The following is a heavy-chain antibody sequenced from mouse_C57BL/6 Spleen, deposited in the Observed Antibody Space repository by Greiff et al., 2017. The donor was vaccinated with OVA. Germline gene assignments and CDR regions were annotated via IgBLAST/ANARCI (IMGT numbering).Heavy chain of an antibody. Sequence: QVQLQQSGAELVKPGASVKLSCKASGYTFTSYWMHWVKQRPGRGLEWIGRIDPNSGGTKYNEKFKSKATLTVDKPSSTAYMQLSSLTSEDSAVYYCAREVYYGNYVGYAMDYWGQGTSVTVSS. D-gene: IGHD2-1*01. V-gene: IGHV1-72*01. CDR3: AREVYYGNYVGYAMDY. J-gene: IGHJ4*01. CDR1: GYTFTSYW. CDR2: IDPNSGGT.